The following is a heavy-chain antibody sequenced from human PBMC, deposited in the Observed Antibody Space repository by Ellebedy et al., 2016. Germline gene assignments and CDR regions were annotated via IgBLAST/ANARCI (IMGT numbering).Heavy chain of an antibody. CDR1: GGSVSGYF. D-gene: IGHD5-12*01. V-gene: IGHV4-34*01. CDR3: ARSLREGSGYDFGLEI. J-gene: IGHJ3*02. Sequence: SETLSLXXAVYGGSVSGYFWTWIRQPPGKGLEWIGEINHSGYTNYNPSLKSRVTISVDTSKNQFSLKLSSVTAADTAVYYCARSLREGSGYDFGLEIWGQGTTVTVSS. CDR2: INHSGYT.